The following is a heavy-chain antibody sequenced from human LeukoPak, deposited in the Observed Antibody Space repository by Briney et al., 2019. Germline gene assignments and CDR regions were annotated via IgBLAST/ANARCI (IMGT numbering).Heavy chain of an antibody. J-gene: IGHJ4*02. CDR3: ARYYYDSSGYYSFGY. V-gene: IGHV4-59*01. D-gene: IGHD3-22*01. CDR2: IYYSGNT. Sequence: RSPTLSPTRTLASGSITRFYWSSVRHTPHQGLEKSGYIYYSGNTTYNPSLKSRVAISVETAKNQFSLKLSSVTAADTAVYYWARYYYDSSGYYSFGYWGQGTLVTVSS. CDR1: SGSITRFY.